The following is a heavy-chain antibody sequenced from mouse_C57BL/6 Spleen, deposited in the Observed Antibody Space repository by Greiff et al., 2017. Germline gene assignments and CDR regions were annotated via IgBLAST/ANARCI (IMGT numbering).Heavy chain of an antibody. CDR1: EYAFPSHD. V-gene: IGHV5-2*01. CDR2: INSDGGST. Sequence: DVQLVESGGGLVQPGESLKLSCESTEYAFPSHDMSWVRKTPEKRLELVAAINSDGGSTYYPDTMERRFIISRDNTKKTRYLQMSSLRSEDTALYYCARQATLGYFDVWGTGTTVTVAS. J-gene: IGHJ1*03. CDR3: ARQATLGYFDV.